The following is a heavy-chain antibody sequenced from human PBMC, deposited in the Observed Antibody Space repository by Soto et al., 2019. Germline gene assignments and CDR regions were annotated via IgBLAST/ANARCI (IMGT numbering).Heavy chain of an antibody. CDR1: GFTFSNAW. CDR3: TADGISRYDNFDY. Sequence: PGVSLRLSCAASGFTFSNAWMSWVRQAPGKGVEWVGCIKSKTDGGTTDYAAPVKDRFTISRDDSKNTLYLLMNSLKTEDTAVFYCTADGISRYDNFDYWGQGTLVTVSS. D-gene: IGHD5-12*01. CDR2: IKSKTDGGTT. J-gene: IGHJ4*02. V-gene: IGHV3-15*01.